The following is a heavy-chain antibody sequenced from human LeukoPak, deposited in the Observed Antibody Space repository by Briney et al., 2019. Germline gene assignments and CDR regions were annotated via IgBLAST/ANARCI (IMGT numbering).Heavy chain of an antibody. V-gene: IGHV3-66*01. D-gene: IGHD6-19*01. CDR2: IYSGDST. CDR1: GFTVSSNY. Sequence: GGSLRLSCAASGFTVSSNYMSWVRQAPGRGLEWVSVIYSGDSTYYADSVKGRFTISRDNSKNTLYLQMNTLRAEDTAVYYCARLGQGLPPSYYFGMDVWGQGTTVTV. J-gene: IGHJ6*02. CDR3: ARLGQGLPPSYYFGMDV.